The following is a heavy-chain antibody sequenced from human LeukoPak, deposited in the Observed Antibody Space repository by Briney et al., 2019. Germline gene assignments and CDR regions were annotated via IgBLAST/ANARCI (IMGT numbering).Heavy chain of an antibody. V-gene: IGHV4-59*01. D-gene: IGHD2-15*01. CDR3: ARSYCSGGSCYWGPFDY. CDR1: GGSISSYY. CDR2: IYYSGST. Sequence: PSETLSLTCTVSGGSISSYYWSWIRQPPGKGLEWIGYIYYSGSTNYNPSLKSRVTISVDTSKNQFSLKLSSVTAADTAVYYCARSYCSGGSCYWGPFDYWGQETLVTVSS. J-gene: IGHJ4*02.